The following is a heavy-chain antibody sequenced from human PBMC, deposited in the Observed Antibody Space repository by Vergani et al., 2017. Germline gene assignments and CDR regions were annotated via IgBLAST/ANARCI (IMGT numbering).Heavy chain of an antibody. CDR2: INWNSDSI. J-gene: IGHJ2*01. CDR1: GFTFDDYA. D-gene: IGHD6-13*01. Sequence: EVQLVESGGGLVQPGRSLRLSCAASGFTFDDYAMHWVRQAPGKGLEWVSGINWNSDSIAYADSVKGRFTISRDNAKNSLYLQMNSLRAEDTALYYCVKDIAASGNYWYFDLWGRGTLVTVPS. V-gene: IGHV3-9*01. CDR3: VKDIAASGNYWYFDL.